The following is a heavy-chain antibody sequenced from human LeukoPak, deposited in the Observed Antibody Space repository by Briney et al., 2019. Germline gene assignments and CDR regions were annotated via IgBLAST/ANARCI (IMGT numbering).Heavy chain of an antibody. CDR2: INHSGST. CDR3: ARGYGRFEIYYMDV. V-gene: IGHV4-34*01. J-gene: IGHJ6*03. CDR1: GGSFSGYY. D-gene: IGHD3-3*01. Sequence: PWETLSLTCAVYGGSFSGYYWSWIRQPPGKGLEWIGEINHSGSTNYNPSLKSRVTISVDTSKNQFSLKLSSVTAADTAVYYCARGYGRFEIYYMDVWGKGTTVTISS.